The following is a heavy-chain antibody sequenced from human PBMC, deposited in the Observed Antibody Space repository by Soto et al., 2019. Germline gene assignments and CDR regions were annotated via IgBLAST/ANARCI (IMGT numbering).Heavy chain of an antibody. CDR2: ISSSSSYI. V-gene: IGHV3-21*01. J-gene: IGHJ4*02. D-gene: IGHD6-19*01. CDR1: GFTFSSYS. Sequence: GGSLRLSCAASGFTFSSYSMNWVRQAPGKGLEWVSSISSSSSYIYYADSVKGRFTISRDNAKNSLYLQMNSLRAEDTAVYYCARDAPWLVRNTRYFDSWGQGTLVTVS. CDR3: ARDAPWLVRNTRYFDS.